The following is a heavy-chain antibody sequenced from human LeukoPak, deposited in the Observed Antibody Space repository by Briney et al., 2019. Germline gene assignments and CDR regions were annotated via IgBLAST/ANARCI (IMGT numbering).Heavy chain of an antibody. CDR2: IGTAGDT. J-gene: IGHJ6*02. CDR3: AREGGSLGMDV. Sequence: GGSLRLSCAASGFTFSSYDMHWVRHATGKGLEWVSAIGTAGDTYYPGSVKGRFTISRENAKNSLYLQMNSLRAGDTAVYYCAREGGSLGMDVWGQGTTVTVSS. CDR1: GFTFSSYD. V-gene: IGHV3-13*01. D-gene: IGHD1-26*01.